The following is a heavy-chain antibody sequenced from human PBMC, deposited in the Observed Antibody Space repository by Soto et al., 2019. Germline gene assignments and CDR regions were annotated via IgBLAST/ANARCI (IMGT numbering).Heavy chain of an antibody. V-gene: IGHV4-34*01. J-gene: IGHJ6*02. CDR2: INHSGST. CDR1: GGSFSGYY. D-gene: IGHD1-7*01. Sequence: SETLSLTCAVYGGSFSGYYWSWIRQPPGKGLEWIGEINHSGSTNYNPSLKSRVTISVDTSKNQFSLKLSSVTAADTAVYYCARGRGTGTTYYYYGMDVWGQGTTVPVSS. CDR3: ARGRGTGTTYYYYGMDV.